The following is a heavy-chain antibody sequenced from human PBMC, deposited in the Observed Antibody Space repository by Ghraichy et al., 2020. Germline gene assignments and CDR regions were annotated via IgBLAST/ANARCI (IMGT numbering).Heavy chain of an antibody. CDR2: INSDGSSI. CDR1: GFTFSSYW. Sequence: ETLSLTCAVSGFTFSSYWMHWGRQAPGKGLVWVSRINSDGSSISYADSVKGRFTFSRDNAKNTLYLQMNSLRADDTAVYYCARGGPEYCSGGSCYAGDYWGQGTLVTVSS. J-gene: IGHJ4*02. V-gene: IGHV3-74*01. D-gene: IGHD2-15*01. CDR3: ARGGPEYCSGGSCYAGDY.